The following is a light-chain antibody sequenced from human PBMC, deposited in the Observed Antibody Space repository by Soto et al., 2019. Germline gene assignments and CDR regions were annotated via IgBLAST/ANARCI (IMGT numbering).Light chain of an antibody. V-gene: IGKV1-17*01. J-gene: IGKJ1*01. CDR1: QSIGNY. CDR3: QQYGSSPPFT. Sequence: DIQMIQSPCSLYASFGYRVTITCRASQSIGNYLSWYQQKPGKAPKLLINVASTLQSGVPSRFSGSGSGTDFTLTISSLEPEDFAVYYCQQYGSSPPFTFGQGTKV. CDR2: VAS.